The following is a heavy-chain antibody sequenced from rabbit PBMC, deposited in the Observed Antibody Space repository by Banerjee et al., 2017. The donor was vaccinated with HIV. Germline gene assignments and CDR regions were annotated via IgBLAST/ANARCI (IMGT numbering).Heavy chain of an antibody. CDR2: SGRT. V-gene: IGHV1S40*01. Sequence: SGRTYYATWAKGRFTISKTSSTTVTLQMTSLTAADTATYFCAREGFWGPGTLVTVS. CDR3: AREGF. J-gene: IGHJ3*01.